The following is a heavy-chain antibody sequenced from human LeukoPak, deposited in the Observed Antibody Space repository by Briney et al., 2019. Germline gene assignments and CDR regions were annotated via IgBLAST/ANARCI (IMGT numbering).Heavy chain of an antibody. CDR2: INHSGST. Sequence: TSETLSLICAVYGGSFSGYYWSWIRQPPGKGLEWIGEINHSGSTNYNPSLKSRVTISVDTSKNQFSLKLSSVTAADTAVYYCARPGAASPYNWFDPWGQGTLVTVSS. V-gene: IGHV4-34*01. CDR3: ARPGAASPYNWFDP. CDR1: GGSFSGYY. J-gene: IGHJ5*02. D-gene: IGHD6-13*01.